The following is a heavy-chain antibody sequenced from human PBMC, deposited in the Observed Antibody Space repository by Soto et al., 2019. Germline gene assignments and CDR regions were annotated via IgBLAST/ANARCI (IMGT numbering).Heavy chain of an antibody. V-gene: IGHV1-69*13. CDR3: AINAERNAQRFDF. CDR2: IIPLFNAT. D-gene: IGHD2-2*01. J-gene: IGHJ4*02. CDR1: GGIFKNFD. Sequence: SVKVSCKTSGGIFKNFDIGWVRQSPGQGLEWMGEIIPLFNATNYAQKFRGRVTVTADESTRTAYMELTRLTYDDTAVYFCAINAERNAQRFDFWGQGTLVTVSS.